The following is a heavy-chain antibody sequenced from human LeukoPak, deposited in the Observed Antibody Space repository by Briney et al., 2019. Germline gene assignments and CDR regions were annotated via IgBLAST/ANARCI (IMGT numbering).Heavy chain of an antibody. CDR1: GGTFSSYA. D-gene: IGHD3-10*01. CDR3: ARGITIFSRGVIITTGYYYYMDV. Sequence: VASVKVSCKASGGTFSSYAISWVRQAPGQGLEWMGIINPSGGSTSYAQKFQGRVTMTRDMSTSTVYMELSSLRSEDTAVYYCARGITIFSRGVIITTGYYYYMDVWGKGTTVTISS. J-gene: IGHJ6*03. CDR2: INPSGGST. V-gene: IGHV1-46*01.